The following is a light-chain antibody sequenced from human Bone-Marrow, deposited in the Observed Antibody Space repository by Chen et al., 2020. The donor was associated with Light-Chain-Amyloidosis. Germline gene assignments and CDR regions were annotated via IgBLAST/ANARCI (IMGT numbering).Light chain of an antibody. CDR1: QGIHSA. CDR3: QQFNSYPLT. Sequence: ANKLTPSPPPLSESVGDRVTITCRASQGIHSAVAWYQQKPGKAPKLLIYDASSLESGVPSRCSGSGSGTDFTLTISSLQPEDFATYYCQQFNSYPLTFGPGTKVDIK. CDR2: DAS. J-gene: IGKJ3*01. V-gene: IGKV1-13*02.